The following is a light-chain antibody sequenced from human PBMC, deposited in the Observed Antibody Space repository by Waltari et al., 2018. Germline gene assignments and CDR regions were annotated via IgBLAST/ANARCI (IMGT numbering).Light chain of an antibody. CDR2: SNN. J-gene: IGLJ2*01. CDR3: SAWDDSLNGHVI. V-gene: IGLV1-44*01. CDR1: WSNIGTDV. Sequence: QSLLTQPPSASGTPGQTVAISWSGGWSNIGTDVVCWLQQLPGTAPKLLIHSNNQRPSRFPDRFSCSKSGTSSSLAISGLQSADEADYYCSAWDDSLNGHVIFGGGTKLTVL.